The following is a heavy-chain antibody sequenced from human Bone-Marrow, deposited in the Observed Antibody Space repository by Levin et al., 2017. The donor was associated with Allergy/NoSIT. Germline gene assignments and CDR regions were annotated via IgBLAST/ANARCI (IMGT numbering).Heavy chain of an antibody. J-gene: IGHJ5*02. Sequence: GESLKISCAASGFTFSNSWMSWVRQAPGKGLEWVANIKEDGSEKYYVDSVKGRFTISRDNAKNSLFVQMNSPRVEDTAVYYCARDQFRRATIGARWFDPWGQGTLVTVSS. CDR3: ARDQFRRATIGARWFDP. CDR1: GFTFSNSW. V-gene: IGHV3-7*01. D-gene: IGHD5-24*01. CDR2: IKEDGSEK.